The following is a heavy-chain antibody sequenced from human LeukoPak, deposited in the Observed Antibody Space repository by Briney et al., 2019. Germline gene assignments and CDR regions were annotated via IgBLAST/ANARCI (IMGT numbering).Heavy chain of an antibody. CDR1: GFTFSSYS. Sequence: GGSLRLSCAASGFTFSSYSMNWVRQAPGKGLEWVSSISSSSGYIYYVDSVKGRFTISRDNAKNSLYLQMNSLRAEDTAVYYCACLSAVTGTFDYWGQGTLVTVFS. D-gene: IGHD2-21*02. J-gene: IGHJ4*02. CDR3: ACLSAVTGTFDY. CDR2: ISSSSGYI. V-gene: IGHV3-21*01.